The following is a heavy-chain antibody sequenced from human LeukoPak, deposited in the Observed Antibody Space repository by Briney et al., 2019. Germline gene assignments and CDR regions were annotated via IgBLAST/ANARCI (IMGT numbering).Heavy chain of an antibody. CDR3: ARGSDFVWGSYRPYFDY. Sequence: GGSLRLSCAASGFTFGSYDMHWVRQAPGKGLEWVSSISGSTSYIYYADSVRGRFTISRDNAKNSLYLQMNSLRAEDTAVYYCARGSDFVWGSYRPYFDYWGQGTLVTVSS. CDR1: GFTFGSYD. J-gene: IGHJ4*02. V-gene: IGHV3-21*01. D-gene: IGHD3-16*02. CDR2: ISGSTSYI.